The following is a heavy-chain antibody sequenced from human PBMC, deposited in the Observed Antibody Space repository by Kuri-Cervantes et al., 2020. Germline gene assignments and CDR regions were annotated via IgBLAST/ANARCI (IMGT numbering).Heavy chain of an antibody. Sequence: GESLKIACAASGFTFSSYAMSWVRQAPGKGLEWFSAIRGGNTYYTDSVKGRFTISRDNSRNTLYLQMNSLRAEDTAVYHCVRDLYGAGPFWGHGTLVTVSS. J-gene: IGHJ4*01. CDR2: IRGGNT. V-gene: IGHV3-23*01. D-gene: IGHD4-17*01. CDR3: VRDLYGAGPF. CDR1: GFTFSSYA.